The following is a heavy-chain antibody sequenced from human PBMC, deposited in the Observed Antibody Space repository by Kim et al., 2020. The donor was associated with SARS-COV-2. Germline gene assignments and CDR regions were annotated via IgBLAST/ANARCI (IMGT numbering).Heavy chain of an antibody. J-gene: IGHJ3*02. CDR1: GFTFSSYG. D-gene: IGHD3-10*01. Sequence: GGSLRLSCAASGFTFSSYGMHWVRQAPGKGLEWVAVISYDGSNKYYADSVKGRFTISRDNSKNTLYLQMNSLRAEDTAVYYCARDRTQLLWFGELLDAFDIWGQGTMVTVSS. CDR3: ARDRTQLLWFGELLDAFDI. CDR2: ISYDGSNK. V-gene: IGHV3-33*05.